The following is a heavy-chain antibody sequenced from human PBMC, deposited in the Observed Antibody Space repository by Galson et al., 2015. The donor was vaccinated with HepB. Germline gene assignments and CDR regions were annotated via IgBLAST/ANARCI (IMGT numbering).Heavy chain of an antibody. CDR3: ARDLENIVVVVAATLDY. Sequence: SLRLSCAASGFTFYNYAMSWVRQAPGKGLEWVSGLSFSGGNAHYADSVKGRFTISRDNSKNTLYLQMNSLRAEDTAVYYCARDLENIVVVVAATLDYWGQGTLVTVS. V-gene: IGHV3-23*01. CDR1: GFTFYNYA. CDR2: LSFSGGNA. J-gene: IGHJ4*02. D-gene: IGHD2-15*01.